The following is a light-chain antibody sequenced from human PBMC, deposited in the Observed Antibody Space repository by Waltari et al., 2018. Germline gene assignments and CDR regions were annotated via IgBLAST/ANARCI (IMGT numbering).Light chain of an antibody. J-gene: IGLJ3*02. CDR1: STDVGSSNS. CDR2: DVS. Sequence: QSALTQPASVSGSPGQSITISCTGTSTDVGSSNSVSWYQDLPGLGPKVIIYDVSDRPSGVSARFSGSKSGNTASLTISGLQAEDEANYYCTSQSTNNVVLFGGGTKVTVL. CDR3: TSQSTNNVVL. V-gene: IGLV2-14*03.